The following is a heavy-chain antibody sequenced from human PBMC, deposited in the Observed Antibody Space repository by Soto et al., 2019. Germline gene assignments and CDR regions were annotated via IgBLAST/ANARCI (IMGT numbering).Heavy chain of an antibody. CDR2: ISGSGGST. D-gene: IGHD4-17*01. Sequence: PGGSLRLSCAASGFTFSSYAMSWVRQAPGKGLEWVSAISGSGGSTYYADSVKGRFTISRDNSKNTLYLQMNSLRAEDTAVYYCAKDLKRRHYGDYHKGSDYWGQGTLVTVSS. CDR1: GFTFSSYA. J-gene: IGHJ4*02. CDR3: AKDLKRRHYGDYHKGSDY. V-gene: IGHV3-23*01.